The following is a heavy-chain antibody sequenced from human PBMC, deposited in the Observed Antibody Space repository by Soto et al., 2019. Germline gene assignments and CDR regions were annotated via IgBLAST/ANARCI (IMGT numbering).Heavy chain of an antibody. CDR3: AREECTNGVSHNWFDP. CDR1: GDSVSSNSAA. J-gene: IGHJ5*02. V-gene: IGHV6-1*01. CDR2: TYYRSKWYN. D-gene: IGHD2-8*01. Sequence: PSQTLSLTCAISGDSVSSNSAAWSWIRQSPSRGLEWLGRTYYRSKWYNDYAVSVKSRITINPDTSKNQFSLQLNSVTPEDTAVYYCAREECTNGVSHNWFDPWGQGTLVTVSS.